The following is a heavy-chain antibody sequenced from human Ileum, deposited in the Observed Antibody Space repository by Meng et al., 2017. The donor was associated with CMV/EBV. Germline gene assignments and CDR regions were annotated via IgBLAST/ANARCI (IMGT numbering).Heavy chain of an antibody. Sequence: GGSLRLSCVASEFTFSNYAMTWVRQAPGKGLQCVSAITSSGAGTYYADSVKGRFTISRDNSKNTLYLQLSSLRADDTALYYCPTEDKGVGPGPIVHWGQGTLVTVSS. CDR3: PTEDKGVGPGPIVH. CDR2: ITSSGAGT. V-gene: IGHV3-23*01. CDR1: EFTFSNYA. J-gene: IGHJ4*02. D-gene: IGHD3-3*01.